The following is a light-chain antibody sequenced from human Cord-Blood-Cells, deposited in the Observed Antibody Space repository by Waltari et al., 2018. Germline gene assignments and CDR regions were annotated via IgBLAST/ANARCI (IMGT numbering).Light chain of an antibody. V-gene: IGKV1-39*01. CDR2: AAS. CDR1: QSISSY. J-gene: IGKJ4*01. Sequence: MTQSPSSLSASVGDRVTITCRASQSISSYLNWYQQKPGKAPKLLIYAASSLQSGVPSRFSGSGSGTDFTLTISSLQPEDFATYYCQQSYSTPQELTFGGGTKVEIK. CDR3: QQSYSTPQELT.